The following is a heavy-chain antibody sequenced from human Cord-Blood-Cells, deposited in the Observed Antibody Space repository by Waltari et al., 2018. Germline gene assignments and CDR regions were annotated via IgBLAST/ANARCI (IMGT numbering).Heavy chain of an antibody. CDR2: IYYSGST. Sequence: QLQLQESGPGLVKPSETLSLTCTVSGGSLSSSSYYWGWIRQPPGKGLEWIGRIYYSGSTYYTPSLSRQGTRSVDTSKNQFSLRLSAVTAADTAVYYCARMGDYAFDIWGQGTMVTVSS. J-gene: IGHJ3*02. D-gene: IGHD3-16*01. CDR3: ARMGDYAFDI. V-gene: IGHV4-39*01. CDR1: GGSLSSSSYY.